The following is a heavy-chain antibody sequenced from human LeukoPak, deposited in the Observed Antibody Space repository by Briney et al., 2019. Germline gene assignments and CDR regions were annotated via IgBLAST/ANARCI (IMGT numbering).Heavy chain of an antibody. V-gene: IGHV4-59*01. J-gene: IGHJ4*02. CDR2: IYYSGST. CDR3: AAVDTAMAFDY. CDR1: GGSISSYY. D-gene: IGHD5-18*01. Sequence: SETLSLTCTVSGGSISSYYWSWIRQPPGKGLEWIGFIYYSGSTNYNPSLKSRVTISVDTSKNQFSLKLSSVTAADTAVYYCAAVDTAMAFDYWGQGTLVTVSS.